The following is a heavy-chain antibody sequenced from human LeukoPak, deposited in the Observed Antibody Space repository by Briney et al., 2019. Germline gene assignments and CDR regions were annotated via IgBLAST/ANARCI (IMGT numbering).Heavy chain of an antibody. D-gene: IGHD5-18*01. Sequence: GASVKVSCKASVYTFTSYDINWVRQATGQGLEWMGWMNPNSGNTGYAQKFQGKVTMTRNTSISTAYMELSSLRSEDTAVYYCARSVYSYGSYYFDYWGQGTLVTVSS. J-gene: IGHJ4*02. CDR2: MNPNSGNT. CDR1: VYTFTSYD. V-gene: IGHV1-8*01. CDR3: ARSVYSYGSYYFDY.